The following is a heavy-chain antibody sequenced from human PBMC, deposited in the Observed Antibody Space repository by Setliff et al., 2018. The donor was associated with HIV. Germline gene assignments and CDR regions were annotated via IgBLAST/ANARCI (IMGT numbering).Heavy chain of an antibody. CDR3: ARTYNFWSGYYDAFDI. V-gene: IGHV4-61*02. Sequence: PSETLSLTCTVSGGSISSGSYYWSWIRQPAGKGLEWIGRIYTSGSTNYNPSLKSRVTISVDTSKNQLSLKLSSVTAADTAVYYCARTYNFWSGYYDAFDIWGQGTMVTVSS. J-gene: IGHJ3*02. D-gene: IGHD3-3*01. CDR1: GGSISSGSYY. CDR2: IYTSGST.